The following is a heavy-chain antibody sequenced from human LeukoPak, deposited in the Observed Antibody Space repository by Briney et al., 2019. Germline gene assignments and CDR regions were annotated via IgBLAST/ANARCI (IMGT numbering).Heavy chain of an antibody. Sequence: GGSLRLSCEASGFTFSTYSMNWVRQAPGKGREWVSSISSASSYIYYADSVKGRFTISRDNAKNSLYLQMNSLRAEDTAVYYCARGPTTIGYCSSSGCYAFDYWGRGTLVTVSS. CDR3: ARGPTTIGYCSSSGCYAFDY. V-gene: IGHV3-21*01. J-gene: IGHJ4*02. D-gene: IGHD2-2*01. CDR1: GFTFSTYS. CDR2: ISSASSYI.